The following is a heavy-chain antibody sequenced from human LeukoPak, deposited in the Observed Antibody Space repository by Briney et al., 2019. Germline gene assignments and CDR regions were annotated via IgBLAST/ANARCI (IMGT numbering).Heavy chain of an antibody. CDR1: GYRFTSYW. Sequence: HGDSLKISCKGSGYRFTSYWIGWVRQLPGKGLEWMGIIYPGDSDTKYSPSFQGQVTISADKSISTAYLQWSSLKASDTAMYYCARLTNWFDPWGQGTLVTVSS. CDR3: ARLTNWFDP. J-gene: IGHJ5*02. V-gene: IGHV5-51*01. CDR2: IYPGDSDT.